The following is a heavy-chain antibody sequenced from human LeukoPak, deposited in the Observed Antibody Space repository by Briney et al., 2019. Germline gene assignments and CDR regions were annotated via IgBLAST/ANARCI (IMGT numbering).Heavy chain of an antibody. CDR3: ARHPPTALWSTRVASFDI. CDR2: IYYSGST. J-gene: IGHJ3*02. V-gene: IGHV4-39*01. CDR1: GGSISSSSYY. D-gene: IGHD3-10*01. Sequence: SETLSLTCTVSGGSISSSSYYWGWIRQPPGKGLEWIGSIYYSGSTYYNPSLKSRVTISVDTSKNQFSLKLSSVTAADTAVYYCARHPPTALWSTRVASFDIWGQGTMVTVSS.